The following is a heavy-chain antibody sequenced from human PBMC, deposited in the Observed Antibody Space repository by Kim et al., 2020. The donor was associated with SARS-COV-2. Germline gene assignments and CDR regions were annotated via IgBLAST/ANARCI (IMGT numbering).Heavy chain of an antibody. D-gene: IGHD5-12*01. Sequence: SETLSLTCAVYGGSFSGYYWSWIRQPPGKGLEWIGEINHSGSTNYNPSLKSRVTISVDTSKNQFSLKLSSVTAADTAVYYCARCVVATIEGWFDPWGQGTLVTVSS. V-gene: IGHV4-34*01. CDR1: GGSFSGYY. CDR3: ARCVVATIEGWFDP. J-gene: IGHJ5*02. CDR2: INHSGST.